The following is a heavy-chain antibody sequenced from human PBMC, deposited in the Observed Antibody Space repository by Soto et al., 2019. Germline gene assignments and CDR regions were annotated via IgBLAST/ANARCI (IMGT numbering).Heavy chain of an antibody. CDR2: ITTGGVT. Sequence: GGSLRLSCATSGFTLTTYTMNWVRQAPGKGLEWLSYITTGGVTFYADSVKGRFTISKDNAENSLYLQLDSLRAEDTAVYFCARDWSYALDYWGQGTPVTVSS. CDR3: ARDWSYALDY. CDR1: GFTLTTYT. V-gene: IGHV3-48*01. J-gene: IGHJ4*02. D-gene: IGHD4-17*01.